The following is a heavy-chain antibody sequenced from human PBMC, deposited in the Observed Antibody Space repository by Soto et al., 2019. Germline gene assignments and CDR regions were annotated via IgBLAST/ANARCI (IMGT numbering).Heavy chain of an antibody. V-gene: IGHV3-30*03. D-gene: IGHD3-10*01. CDR1: GFTFTSYG. Sequence: QAHLVESGGGVVQPGRSLRLSCAASGFTFTSYGMHRVRQAPGTRLEWVEVISYDGGLQHYADSVKGRFTISRDNSKDMVLLQMNSLRAEDAGVYYCVSVRGYGHASVPYAWGQGTLVSVSS. J-gene: IGHJ5*02. CDR3: VSVRGYGHASVPYA. CDR2: ISYDGGLQ.